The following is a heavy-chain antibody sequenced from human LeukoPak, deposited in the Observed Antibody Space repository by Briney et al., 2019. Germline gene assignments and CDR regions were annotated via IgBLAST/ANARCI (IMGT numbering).Heavy chain of an antibody. CDR2: IQYDGSHE. CDR3: ATGSGWYFDY. J-gene: IGHJ4*02. D-gene: IGHD6-19*01. V-gene: IGHV3-30*02. CDR1: GFTFSGYG. Sequence: PGGSLRLSCAASGFTFSGYGMHWVRQAPGKGLEWATFIQYDGSHEYYADSVKGRFTFSRDNSKNTLYLQMNSLRTEDTAVYYCATGSGWYFDYWGQGALATVSS.